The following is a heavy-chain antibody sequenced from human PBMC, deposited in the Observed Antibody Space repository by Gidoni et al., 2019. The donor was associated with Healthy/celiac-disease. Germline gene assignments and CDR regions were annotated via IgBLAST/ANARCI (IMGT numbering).Heavy chain of an antibody. D-gene: IGHD3-3*01. CDR1: GFAFDDYA. Sequence: EVQLVESGGGLVQPGRRLRLSCAAAGFAFDDYAMHWGRQAPGKGLEWVSGISVNSGSIGYADSVKGRFTIARENAKNSLYLQMNSLRAEDTALYYCAKDRSAKGNYFDYWGQGTLVTVSS. V-gene: IGHV3-9*01. J-gene: IGHJ4*02. CDR3: AKDRSAKGNYFDY. CDR2: ISVNSGSI.